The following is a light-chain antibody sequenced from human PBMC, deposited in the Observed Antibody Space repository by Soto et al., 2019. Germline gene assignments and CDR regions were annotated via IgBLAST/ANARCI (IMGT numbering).Light chain of an antibody. CDR3: QQYNRYSKT. V-gene: IGKV1-8*01. Sequence: AIRMTQSPSSFSASTGARVTITCRAGQGVSGYLAWYQQKQGKAPNLLIYAASTLQSGVPSRFSASGSGTEVTITLSSLQPDDVATYDGQQYNRYSKTFGQGTKVDIK. CDR2: AAS. CDR1: QGVSGY. J-gene: IGKJ1*01.